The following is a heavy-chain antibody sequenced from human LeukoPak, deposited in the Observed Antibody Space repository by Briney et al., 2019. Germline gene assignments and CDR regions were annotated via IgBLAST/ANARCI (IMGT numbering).Heavy chain of an antibody. V-gene: IGHV1-69*10. CDR3: ARGNDSGGYQGY. Sequence: SVKVSCKAPGGTFNNYAITWVRQAPGQGLEWMGRIIPRLGVATYAQKFQGRVTITTDKSTSTAYMEIASLRSEDTAFYYCARGNDSGGYQGYWGQGATVTFSS. J-gene: IGHJ6*02. D-gene: IGHD3-22*01. CDR1: GGTFNNYA. CDR2: IIPRLGVA.